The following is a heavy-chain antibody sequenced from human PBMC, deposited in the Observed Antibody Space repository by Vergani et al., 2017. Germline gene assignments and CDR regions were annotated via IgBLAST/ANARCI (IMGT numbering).Heavy chain of an antibody. CDR3: ARRSPYGSPIDAFNI. V-gene: IGHV2-5*02. CDR1: GFSLSTSGVG. CDR2: IYWDDDK. J-gene: IGHJ3*02. Sequence: QVTLKESGPVLVKPTQTLTLTCTFSGFSLSTSGVGVGWIRQPPGKALEWLALIYWDDDKRYSPSLKSRRTITKDTSKNQVVLTMTNMDPVDTAIYYCARRSPYGSPIDAFNIWGQGTMVTVSS. D-gene: IGHD6-13*01.